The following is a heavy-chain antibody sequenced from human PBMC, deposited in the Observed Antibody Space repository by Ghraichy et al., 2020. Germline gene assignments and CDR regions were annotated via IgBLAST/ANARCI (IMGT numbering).Heavy chain of an antibody. CDR3: AKPFYYHSGNYYSFDY. J-gene: IGHJ4*01. CDR2: ISASGGST. CDR1: GFTFSNYA. D-gene: IGHD3-10*01. Sequence: GGSLRLSCAASGFTFSNYAMSWVRQAPGKGLEWVSGISASGGSTYYADSVKGRFTISRDNSKNTLYLQMNSLRADDTAVYYCAKPFYYHSGNYYSFDYWGPGTLVTLS. V-gene: IGHV3-23*01.